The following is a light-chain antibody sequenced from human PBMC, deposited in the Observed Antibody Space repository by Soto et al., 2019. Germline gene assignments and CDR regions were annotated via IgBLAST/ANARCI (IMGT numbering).Light chain of an antibody. CDR2: MGF. CDR3: MQTLQTPRT. J-gene: IGKJ1*01. CDR1: QSLLHKNGNTY. V-gene: IGKV2-28*01. Sequence: DIVMTQSPLSLPVTPGEAVSISCRSSQSLLHKNGNTYFNWYLQKPGQSPQVLIYMGFRRASGVPDRFSGSGSGTYFTLKISSVEAEDAGVYYCMQTLQTPRTFGQGTNVEIK.